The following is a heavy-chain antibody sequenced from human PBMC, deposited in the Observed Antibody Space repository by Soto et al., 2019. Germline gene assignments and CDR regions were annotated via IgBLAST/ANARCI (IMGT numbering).Heavy chain of an antibody. J-gene: IGHJ6*02. CDR2: INSDGTTT. CDR3: ATDGSYAQHV. D-gene: IGHD2-2*01. Sequence: EVQLVVSGGGLVQPGGSLRLSCAASGFTFSNTWMHWVRQAPGKGLVWVSHINSDGTTTTYADSVKGRFTISRDNAKNTVHLQRNSLRAEDTAVYYCATDGSYAQHVWGQGTTVTVSS. V-gene: IGHV3-74*01. CDR1: GFTFSNTW.